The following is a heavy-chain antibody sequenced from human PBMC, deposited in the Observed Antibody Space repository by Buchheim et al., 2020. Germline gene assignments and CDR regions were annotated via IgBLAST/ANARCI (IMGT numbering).Heavy chain of an antibody. J-gene: IGHJ4*02. CDR2: INGRGDNT. CDR3: AKVGSSAYFFES. CDR1: GFTLTSYL. Sequence: EVGLLESGGSLAQPGGSLILSCAASGFTLTSYLMMWVRQGPGKGLECVSTINGRGDNTYYADSVKGRFIISRDTSRNTIYLRMDSLRVEDTAIYYCAKVGSSAYFFESWGRGTL. V-gene: IGHV3-23*01.